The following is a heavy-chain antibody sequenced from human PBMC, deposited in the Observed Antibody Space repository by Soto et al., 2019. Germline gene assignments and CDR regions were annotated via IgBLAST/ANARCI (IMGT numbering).Heavy chain of an antibody. D-gene: IGHD3-16*02. J-gene: IGHJ4*01. Sequence: SETLSLTCAVYGGSFSGYYWSWIRQPPGKGLEWIGEINHSGSTNYNPSLKSRVTISVDTSKNQISLKLSSVTAADTAVYYCARRERGMITFGGVIVAGLGYWGKGTLVTVSS. CDR3: ARRERGMITFGGVIVAGLGY. CDR2: INHSGST. V-gene: IGHV4-34*01. CDR1: GGSFSGYY.